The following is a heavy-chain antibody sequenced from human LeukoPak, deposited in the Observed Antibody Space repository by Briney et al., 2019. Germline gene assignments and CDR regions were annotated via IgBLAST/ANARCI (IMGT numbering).Heavy chain of an antibody. J-gene: IGHJ4*02. D-gene: IGHD3-22*01. CDR2: ISPGGGTT. CDR3: AKSGGYYDSSDY. Sequence: QPGGSLRLSCAVSGFAFGSEAMSWVRQSPARGLEWVASISPGGGTTYYADYVRGRFTISRDNSKNTLYLQMNSLRAEDTAVYYCAKSGGYYDSSDYWGQGTLVTVSS. CDR1: GFAFGSEA. V-gene: IGHV3-23*01.